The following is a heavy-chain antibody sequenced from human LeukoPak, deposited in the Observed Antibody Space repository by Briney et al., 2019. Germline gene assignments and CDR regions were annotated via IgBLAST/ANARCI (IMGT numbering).Heavy chain of an antibody. V-gene: IGHV4-61*02. Sequence: SETLSLTCTVSGGSISSSSYYWSWIRQPAGKGLEWIGRIYTSGSTNYNPSLKSRVTMSVDTSKNQFSLKLSSVTAADTAVYYCARDGYSSGWPFDYWGQGTLVTVSS. CDR3: ARDGYSSGWPFDY. J-gene: IGHJ4*02. CDR2: IYTSGST. CDR1: GGSISSSSYY. D-gene: IGHD6-19*01.